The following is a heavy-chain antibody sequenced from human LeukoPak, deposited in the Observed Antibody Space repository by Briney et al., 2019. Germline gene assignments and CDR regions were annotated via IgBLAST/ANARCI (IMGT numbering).Heavy chain of an antibody. CDR1: GGPISSGDYY. D-gene: IGHD2-2*01. CDR2: IYYSGST. J-gene: IGHJ6*03. Sequence: SGTLSLTCTVSGGPISSGDYYWSWIRQPPGKGLEWIGYIYYSGSTYYNPSLKSRVTISVDTSKNQFSLKLSSVTAADTAVYYCASSIVVVPAAMDYYYMDVWGKGTTVTVSS. V-gene: IGHV4-30-4*08. CDR3: ASSIVVVPAAMDYYYMDV.